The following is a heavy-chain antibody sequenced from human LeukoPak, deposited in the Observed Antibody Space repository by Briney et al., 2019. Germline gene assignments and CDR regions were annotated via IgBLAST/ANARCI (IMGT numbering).Heavy chain of an antibody. D-gene: IGHD6-6*01. V-gene: IGHV1-18*01. CDR2: ISAYNGNT. J-gene: IGHJ4*02. CDR3: ARARALYSSSSVDY. Sequence: ASVKVSCKASGYTFTSYGISWVRQAPGQGLEWMGWISAYNGNTNYAQKLQGRVTMTTDTSTSTAYMELRSLRSDDTAVYYCARARALYSSSSVDYWGQGTLVTVSS. CDR1: GYTFTSYG.